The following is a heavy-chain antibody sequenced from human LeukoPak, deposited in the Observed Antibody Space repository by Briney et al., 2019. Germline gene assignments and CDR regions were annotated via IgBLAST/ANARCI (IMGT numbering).Heavy chain of an antibody. CDR3: ARVSRVGSGWYEDY. CDR2: ISTSGSPK. J-gene: IGHJ4*02. Sequence: GGSLRLSCVGSGFTFSSYEMNWVRQAPGMGLEWVSYISTSGSPKYYADSVRGRFTISRDNAKNSLYLQMSSLSAGDTAVYYCARVSRVGSGWYEDYWGQGTLVTVSS. CDR1: GFTFSSYE. V-gene: IGHV3-48*03. D-gene: IGHD6-19*01.